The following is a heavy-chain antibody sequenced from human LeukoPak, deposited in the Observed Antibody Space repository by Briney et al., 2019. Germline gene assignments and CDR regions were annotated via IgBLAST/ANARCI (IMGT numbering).Heavy chain of an antibody. Sequence: GGSLRLSCAVSGFTVGRNYTTWVRQAPGKGLEWVSVIYTGGSTFYADSVKGRFTISRDNSKNILYLQMNSLRAEDTAVYYCARGLTDMDTANYWGQGTLVTVSS. V-gene: IGHV3-53*01. J-gene: IGHJ4*02. CDR1: GFTVGRNY. CDR2: IYTGGST. CDR3: ARGLTDMDTANY. D-gene: IGHD5-18*01.